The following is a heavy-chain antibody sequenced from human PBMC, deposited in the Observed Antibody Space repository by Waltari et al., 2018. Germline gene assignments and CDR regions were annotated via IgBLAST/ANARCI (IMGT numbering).Heavy chain of an antibody. CDR2: IYYTGTT. D-gene: IGHD5-12*01. CDR3: ARHWKRNGYRFDP. V-gene: IGHV4-39*01. Sequence: QLQLQESGPGLMTPSETLSLTCTVSGGSISRSSYYWGWIRQSPGKGLEWIASIYYTGTTYYNPTLESRVTISGDTSKNQFSLRLSSVTAADTAVYYCARHWKRNGYRFDPWGQGTLVTVSS. CDR1: GGSISRSSYY. J-gene: IGHJ5*02.